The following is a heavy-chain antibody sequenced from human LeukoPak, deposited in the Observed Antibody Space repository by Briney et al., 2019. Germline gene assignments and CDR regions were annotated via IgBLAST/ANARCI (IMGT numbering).Heavy chain of an antibody. CDR2: IIPIFGTA. Sequence: SVKVSCKASGGTFSSYAISWVRQAPGQGLEWMGGIIPIFGTANYAQKFQGRVTITADESTSTAYVELSSLRSEDTAVYYCARIAVAGTRSDYWGQGTLVTVSS. J-gene: IGHJ4*02. D-gene: IGHD6-19*01. CDR3: ARIAVAGTRSDY. CDR1: GGTFSSYA. V-gene: IGHV1-69*13.